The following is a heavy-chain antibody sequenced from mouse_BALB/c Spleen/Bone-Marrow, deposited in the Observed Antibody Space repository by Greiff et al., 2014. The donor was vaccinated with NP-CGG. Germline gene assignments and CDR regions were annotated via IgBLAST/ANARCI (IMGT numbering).Heavy chain of an antibody. D-gene: IGHD4-1*01. Sequence: DVHLVESGGDLVKPGGPLKLSCAASGFTFSSYGMSWVRQTPDKRLEWVATISSGGSYTYYPDSVKGRFTISRDNAKNTLYLQMSSLKSEDTAMYYCARLGRDYFDYWGQGTTLTVSS. V-gene: IGHV5-6*01. CDR3: ARLGRDYFDY. CDR1: GFTFSSYG. J-gene: IGHJ2*01. CDR2: ISSGGSYT.